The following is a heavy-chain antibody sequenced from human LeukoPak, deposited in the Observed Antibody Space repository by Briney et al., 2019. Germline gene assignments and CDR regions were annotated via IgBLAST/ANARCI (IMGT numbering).Heavy chain of an antibody. J-gene: IGHJ3*02. CDR1: GFTFSSYS. CDR2: ISSSSSYI. V-gene: IGHV3-21*01. D-gene: IGHD3-22*01. Sequence: GGSLRLSCAASGFTFSSYSMNWVRQAPGKGLEWVSSISSSSSYIYYADSVKGRFTISRDNAKNSLYLQMNSLRAEDTAVYYCARGSRRYYYDSSGYYYRDAFDIWGQGTMVTVSS. CDR3: ARGSRRYYYDSSGYYYRDAFDI.